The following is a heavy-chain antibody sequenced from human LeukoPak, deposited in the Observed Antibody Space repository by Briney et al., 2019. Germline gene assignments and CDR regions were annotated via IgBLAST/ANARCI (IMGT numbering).Heavy chain of an antibody. CDR2: ISGSGGST. D-gene: IGHD3-22*01. Sequence: GGSLRLSCAASGFTFSSYWMSWVRQAPGKGMEWVSAISGSGGSTYYADSVKGRFTISRDNSKNTLYLQVNSLRAEDTAVYYCAKDFFASTMIVVVTDYWGQGTLVTVSS. J-gene: IGHJ4*02. CDR1: GFTFSSYW. V-gene: IGHV3-23*01. CDR3: AKDFFASTMIVVVTDY.